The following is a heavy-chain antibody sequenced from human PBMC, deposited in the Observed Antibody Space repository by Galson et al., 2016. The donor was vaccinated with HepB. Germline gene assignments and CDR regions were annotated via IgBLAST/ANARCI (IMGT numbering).Heavy chain of an antibody. CDR2: IIPILGTR. V-gene: IGHV1-69*13. J-gene: IGHJ6*02. D-gene: IGHD2-2*01. CDR1: GGTFSRYA. CDR3: ARDVLSRSSSWRNYYFYAMDV. Sequence: SVKVSCKASGGTFSRYAISWVRQAPGQGLEWMGGIIPILGTRNYAQQFQGRFTITADASSTIAYLELSSLRSEDTAVYYCARDVLSRSSSWRNYYFYAMDVWGQGTTVIVSS.